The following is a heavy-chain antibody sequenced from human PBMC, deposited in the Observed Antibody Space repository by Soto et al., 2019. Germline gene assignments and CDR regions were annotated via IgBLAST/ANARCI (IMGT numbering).Heavy chain of an antibody. J-gene: IGHJ6*02. D-gene: IGHD6-6*01. CDR1: GYTFTSYG. CDR2: ISAYNGNT. V-gene: IGHV1-18*01. CDR3: ARAMVAARYYYYYYGLDV. Sequence: ASVKVSCKASGYTFTSYGISWVRQAPGQGLEWMGWISAYNGNTNYAQKLQGRVTVTTDTSTSTAYMELRSLRSEDTAVYYCARAMVAARYYYYYYGLDVWGQGTTVTVSS.